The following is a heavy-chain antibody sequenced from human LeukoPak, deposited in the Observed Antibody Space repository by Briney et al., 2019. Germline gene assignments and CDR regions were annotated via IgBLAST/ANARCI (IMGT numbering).Heavy chain of an antibody. Sequence: SETLSLTCTVSGGSISSYYWSWIRQPPGKGLEWIGSIYYSGSTYQNPSLTSRVTISVDTSKNQFSLKLSSVTAADTAVYYCARVPTVTFFDYWGQGTLVTVSS. V-gene: IGHV4-59*12. J-gene: IGHJ4*02. CDR2: IYYSGST. CDR1: GGSISSYY. D-gene: IGHD4-17*01. CDR3: ARVPTVTFFDY.